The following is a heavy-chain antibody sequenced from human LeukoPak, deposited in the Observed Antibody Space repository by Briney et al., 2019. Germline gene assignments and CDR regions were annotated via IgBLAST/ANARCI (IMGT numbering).Heavy chain of an antibody. V-gene: IGHV1-2*02. CDR1: GYTFTGYY. Sequence: GASVKVSCKASGYTFTGYYMHWVRQAPGQGLEWMGWINPNSGGTNYAQKFQGRVTMTRDTSISTADMELSRLRSDDTAVYYCARGRTPNLLYDSSGYYGGYWGQGTLVTVSS. CDR3: ARGRTPNLLYDSSGYYGGY. J-gene: IGHJ4*02. CDR2: INPNSGGT. D-gene: IGHD3-22*01.